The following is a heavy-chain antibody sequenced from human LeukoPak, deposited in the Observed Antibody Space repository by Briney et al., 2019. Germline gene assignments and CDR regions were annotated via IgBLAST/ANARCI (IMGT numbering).Heavy chain of an antibody. CDR1: GGSISSYY. Sequence: SETLSLTCTVSGGSISSYYWSWIRQPPGKGLEWIGYIYYSGSTNYNPSLKSRVTISVDTSKNQFSLKLSSVTAADTAVYYCARDELRYSGSNDAFDIWGQGTMVTVSS. CDR3: ARDELRYSGSNDAFDI. V-gene: IGHV4-59*01. D-gene: IGHD1-26*01. J-gene: IGHJ3*02. CDR2: IYYSGST.